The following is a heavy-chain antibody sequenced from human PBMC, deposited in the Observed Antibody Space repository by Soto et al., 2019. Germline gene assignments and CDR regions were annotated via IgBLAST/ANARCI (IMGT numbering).Heavy chain of an antibody. V-gene: IGHV1-69*08. CDR2: IIPILGIA. CDR1: GGTFSSYT. CDR3: ARERGGIDNVVVPAALFQYFDL. D-gene: IGHD2-2*01. J-gene: IGHJ2*01. Sequence: QVQLVQSGAEVKKPGSSVKVSCKASGGTFSSYTISWVRQAPGQGLEWMGRIIPILGIANYAQKFQGRVTITADKSTSTAYMELSSLRSEDTAVYYCARERGGIDNVVVPAALFQYFDLWGRGTLVTVSS.